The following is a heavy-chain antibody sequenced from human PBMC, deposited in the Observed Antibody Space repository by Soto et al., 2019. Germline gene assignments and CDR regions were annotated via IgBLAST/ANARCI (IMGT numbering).Heavy chain of an antibody. D-gene: IGHD2-8*01. CDR2: LSVSGDTT. Sequence: VGSLRRSCAASGFTFSSYGMNWVRQAPGKGLEWVSALSVSGDTTYYADSVRGRFSISRDNSKNTLYLQMSSLRGEDRAVYYCAQGTKSFYYYAMDVWGQGTTVTVSS. CDR1: GFTFSSYG. V-gene: IGHV3-23*01. CDR3: AQGTKSFYYYAMDV. J-gene: IGHJ6*02.